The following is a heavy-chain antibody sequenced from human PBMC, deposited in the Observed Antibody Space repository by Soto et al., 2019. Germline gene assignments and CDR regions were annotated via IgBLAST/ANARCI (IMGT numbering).Heavy chain of an antibody. CDR1: GYSFTSYW. CDR2: IYPGDSDT. CDR3: ARLDYYDSSAPLGDAFDI. Sequence: PGESLKISCKGSGYSFTSYWIGWVRQMPGKGLEWMGIIYPGDSDTRYSPSFQGQVTISADKSISTAYLQWSSLKASDTAMYYCARLDYYDSSAPLGDAFDIWRQRTMVTVSS. V-gene: IGHV5-51*01. D-gene: IGHD3-22*01. J-gene: IGHJ3*02.